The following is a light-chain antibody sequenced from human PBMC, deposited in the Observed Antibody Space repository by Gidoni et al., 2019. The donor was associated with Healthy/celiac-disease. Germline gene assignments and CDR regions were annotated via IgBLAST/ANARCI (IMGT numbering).Light chain of an antibody. CDR3: QAWDSSTDVV. CDR1: KLGDKY. CDR2: QDS. Sequence: SYERTQPPSVSVSPGQTASITCSGDKLGDKYACWYQQKPGQSPALVIYQDSKRPSGIPERFSGSNSGNTATLTISGTQAMDEADYYCQAWDSSTDVVVGGGTKLTVL. J-gene: IGLJ2*01. V-gene: IGLV3-1*01.